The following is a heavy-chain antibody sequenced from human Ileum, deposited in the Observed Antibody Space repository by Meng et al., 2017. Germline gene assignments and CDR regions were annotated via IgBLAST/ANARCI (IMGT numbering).Heavy chain of an antibody. D-gene: IGHD3-22*01. J-gene: IGHJ4*02. CDR2: INHRGRT. CDR3: SRTSYYDNSGYYPG. V-gene: IGHV4-34*01. Sequence: QHTGRGLLKPSETLSRTRGVYGGSFNGYYWSWSRKPPGTGLEWIGEINHRGRTNYNPSLKSRVTISVDTSKNQFSLKLSSVTAADTAVYYCSRTSYYDNSGYYPGWGQGTLVTVSS. CDR1: GGSFNGYY.